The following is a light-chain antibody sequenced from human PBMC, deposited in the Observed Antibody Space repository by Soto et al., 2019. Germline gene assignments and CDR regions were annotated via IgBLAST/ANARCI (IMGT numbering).Light chain of an antibody. J-gene: IGKJ1*01. Sequence: EIVLTQSPGTLSLSPGEGATVSCSASQSISSGYLAWYQHKPGQAPRLLIYGASSRATGIPDRFSGSGSGTGFTLTISRLEPEDFAVYYCQKYGSSRWTFGQGTKVEIK. CDR1: QSISSGY. CDR2: GAS. V-gene: IGKV3-20*01. CDR3: QKYGSSRWT.